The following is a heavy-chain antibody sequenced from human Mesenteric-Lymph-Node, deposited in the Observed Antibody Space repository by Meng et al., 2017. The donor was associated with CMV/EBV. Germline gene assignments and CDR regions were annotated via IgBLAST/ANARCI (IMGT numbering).Heavy chain of an antibody. J-gene: IGHJ4*02. CDR1: GGSSNSGGYY. Sequence: TVSGGSSNSGGYYWSWVRQRPGQGLEWIGYINDRGSTDSNPSLKSRISISVDTSKNQFSLNLRFVTAADTAVYYCARDSVAASGLDFWGQGALVTVSS. D-gene: IGHD6-19*01. V-gene: IGHV4-31*02. CDR3: ARDSVAASGLDF. CDR2: INDRGST.